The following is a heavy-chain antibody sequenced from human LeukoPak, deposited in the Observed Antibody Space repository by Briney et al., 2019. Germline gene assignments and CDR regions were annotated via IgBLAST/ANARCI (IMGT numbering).Heavy chain of an antibody. J-gene: IGHJ4*02. CDR2: IYYSGST. CDR1: GGSISSYY. Sequence: SEILSLTCTVSGGSISSYYWSWIRQPPGKGLEWIGYIYYSGSTNYNPSLKSRVTISVDTSKNQFFLKLSSVTAADTAVYYCARGAHYDYVWGSYRYFDYWGQGTLVTVSS. CDR3: ARGAHYDYVWGSYRYFDY. V-gene: IGHV4-59*01. D-gene: IGHD3-16*02.